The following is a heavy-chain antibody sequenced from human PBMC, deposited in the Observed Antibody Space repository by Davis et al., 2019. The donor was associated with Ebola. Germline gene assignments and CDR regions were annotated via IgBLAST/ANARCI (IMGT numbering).Heavy chain of an antibody. CDR3: ARGGGLMDYDILTGYYFDY. D-gene: IGHD3-9*01. V-gene: IGHV3-53*01. J-gene: IGHJ4*02. Sequence: GESLKISCAASGFTFSDYYMSWIRQAPGKGLEWVSVIYSGGSTYYADSVKGRFTISRDNSKNTLYLQMNSLRAEDTAVYYCARGGGLMDYDILTGYYFDYWGQGTLVTVSS. CDR2: IYSGGST. CDR1: GFTFSDYY.